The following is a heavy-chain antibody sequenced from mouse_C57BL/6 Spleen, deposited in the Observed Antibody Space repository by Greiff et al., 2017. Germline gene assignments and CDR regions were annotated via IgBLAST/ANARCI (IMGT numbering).Heavy chain of an antibody. D-gene: IGHD6-1*01. CDR1: GFTFSSYA. CDR3: TRPRGSYGYFDV. CDR2: ISSGGDYI. J-gene: IGHJ1*03. V-gene: IGHV5-9-1*02. Sequence: EVQLVESGEGLVKPGGSLKLSCAASGFTFSSYAMSWVRQTPEKRLEWVAYISSGGDYIYYADTVKGRFTISRDNARNTMYLQMSSLKSEDTAMYYCTRPRGSYGYFDVWGTGTTVTVSS.